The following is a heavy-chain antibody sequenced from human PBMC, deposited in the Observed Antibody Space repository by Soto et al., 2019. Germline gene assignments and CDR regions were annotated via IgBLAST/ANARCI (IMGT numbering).Heavy chain of an antibody. CDR2: VYYSGST. D-gene: IGHD1-26*01. Sequence: QVQLQESGPGLVKPSETLSLTCTVSGGSVSNSYSGWIRQPPGKGLEWVAYVYYSGSTNYNPSLGSRVTISVDKSKNQFSLKMTSVTGADTAVYYCARGRSHEWELLVQYFDYWGQGTLVTVSS. V-gene: IGHV4-59*02. J-gene: IGHJ4*02. CDR3: ARGRSHEWELLVQYFDY. CDR1: GGSVSNSY.